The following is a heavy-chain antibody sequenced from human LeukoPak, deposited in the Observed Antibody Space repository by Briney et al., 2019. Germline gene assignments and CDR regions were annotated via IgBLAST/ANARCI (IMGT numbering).Heavy chain of an antibody. V-gene: IGHV4-38-2*02. CDR2: LYHSGST. D-gene: IGHD5-12*01. Sequence: SETLSLTCTVSGYSISSGHYWGWIRQPPGKGLEWIGSLYHSGSTYYNPSLKSRVTISVDTSKNQFSLKLSSVTAADTAVYYCARGTRGYSGHDCFDSWGQGTLVTVSS. J-gene: IGHJ4*02. CDR1: GYSISSGHY. CDR3: ARGTRGYSGHDCFDS.